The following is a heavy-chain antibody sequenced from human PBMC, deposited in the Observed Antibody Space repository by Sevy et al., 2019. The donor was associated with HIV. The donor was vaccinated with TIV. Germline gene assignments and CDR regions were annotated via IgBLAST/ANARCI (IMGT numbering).Heavy chain of an antibody. D-gene: IGHD2-8*01. Sequence: GGSLRLSCAASGFTFSKYSMSWVRQPPGKGLEWVSTLSFGCGEINYADSVKGRFTISRDNSKSSVYLQMNNLRPGGKAGDYCGGEGGTKPHDPWGQGTLVTVSS. J-gene: IGHJ5*02. CDR2: LSFGCGEI. V-gene: IGHV3-23*01. CDR1: GFTFSKYS. CDR3: GGEGGTKPHDP.